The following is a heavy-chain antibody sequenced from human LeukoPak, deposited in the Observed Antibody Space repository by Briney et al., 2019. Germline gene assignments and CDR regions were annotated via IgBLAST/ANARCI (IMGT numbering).Heavy chain of an antibody. CDR3: ARGGVFYYYGSGSLNY. J-gene: IGHJ4*02. D-gene: IGHD3-10*01. CDR2: ISAYNGNT. Sequence: GASVKVSCKASGYTFTSYGISWVRQAPGQGLEWMGWISAYNGNTNYAQKLQGRVTMTTDTSTSTAYMELRSLRSDDTAVYYCARGGVFYYYGSGSLNYWGQGTLVTVSS. CDR1: GYTFTSYG. V-gene: IGHV1-18*01.